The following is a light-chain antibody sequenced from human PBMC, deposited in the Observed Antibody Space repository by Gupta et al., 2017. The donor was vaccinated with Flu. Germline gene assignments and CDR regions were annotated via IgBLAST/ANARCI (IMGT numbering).Light chain of an antibody. CDR1: QSISRSY. V-gene: IGKV3-20*01. CDR3: QQYGNSAFT. CDR2: GAS. Sequence: EMATLSCRASQSISRSYLAWYQQKPGQAPRLLIYGASSRATGIPDRFSGSGSGTDFTLTISRLEPEDFAVYYCQQYGNSAFTFGPGTKVDIK. J-gene: IGKJ3*01.